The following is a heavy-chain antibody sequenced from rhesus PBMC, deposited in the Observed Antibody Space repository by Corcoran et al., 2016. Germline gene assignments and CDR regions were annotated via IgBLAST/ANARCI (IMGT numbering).Heavy chain of an antibody. V-gene: IGHV5-20*01. CDR3: AKGGWGDLFDY. Sequence: EVQLVQSGAEVKRPGESLKISGKTSGYSFTSYWISWLRKMPGKGLEWMGAIDPSDSDTRSNPSFQGQVTISADKSISTAYLQWSRLKASDIATYYCAKGGWGDLFDYWGQGVLVTVSS. CDR2: IDPSDSDT. D-gene: IGHD3-34*01. J-gene: IGHJ4*01. CDR1: GYSFTSYW.